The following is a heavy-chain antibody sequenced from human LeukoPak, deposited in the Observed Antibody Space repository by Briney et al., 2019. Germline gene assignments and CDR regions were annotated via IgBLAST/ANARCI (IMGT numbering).Heavy chain of an antibody. V-gene: IGHV1-24*01. D-gene: IGHD1-1*01. CDR1: GYSFPDLS. Sequence: ASVKVSCKVSGYSFPDLSIHWVRQTPGNRLEGMGGFDAEEDKTLYAQTFEGRVTMTEDTSTATAHLEIHSLRSDDTAVYFCATDMRNGTIWRAYWGEGTVV. J-gene: IGHJ4*02. CDR3: ATDMRNGTIWRAY. CDR2: FDAEEDKT.